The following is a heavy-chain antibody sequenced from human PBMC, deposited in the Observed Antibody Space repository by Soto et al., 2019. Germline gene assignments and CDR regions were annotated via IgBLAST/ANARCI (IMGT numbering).Heavy chain of an antibody. J-gene: IGHJ3*02. CDR2: ISAYNGNT. D-gene: IGHD5-12*01. CDR1: GYTFTSYG. Sequence: ASVKVSCKASGYTFTSYGISWVRQAPGQGLEWMGWISAYNGNTNYAQKLQGRVTMTTDTSTSTAYVELRSLRSDDTAVYYCASSVYSGYDNGDAFDIWGQGTMVTVSS. V-gene: IGHV1-18*01. CDR3: ASSVYSGYDNGDAFDI.